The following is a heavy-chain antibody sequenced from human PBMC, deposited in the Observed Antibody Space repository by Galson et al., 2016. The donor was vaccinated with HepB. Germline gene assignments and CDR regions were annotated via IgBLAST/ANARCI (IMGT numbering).Heavy chain of an antibody. Sequence: CAISADSVSNNHAAWNWVRQSPSRRLEWLGRAYYRSYWQNEYADSVKSRITINPNTTKNQLSLQVNTVTPEDTAVYYCARVVELGRGFHVWGQGTTVTVSS. CDR1: ADSVSNNHAA. D-gene: IGHD3-10*01. CDR2: AYYRSYWQN. J-gene: IGHJ6*02. CDR3: ARVVELGRGFHV. V-gene: IGHV6-1*01.